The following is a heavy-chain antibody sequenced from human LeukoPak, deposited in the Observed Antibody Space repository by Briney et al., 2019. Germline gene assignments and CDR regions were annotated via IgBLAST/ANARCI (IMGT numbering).Heavy chain of an antibody. D-gene: IGHD3-10*02. V-gene: IGHV3-7*01. J-gene: IGHJ6*04. CDR3: AELGITMIGGV. CDR2: IQQDGNEE. CDR1: GFTFSSYW. Sequence: GGSLRLSCAGSGFTFSSYWMSWVRQAPGKGPEWVANIQQDGNEEYYVDSVKGRFTISRDNAKNSLYLQMNSLRAEDTAVYYCAELGITMIGGVWGKGTTVTISS.